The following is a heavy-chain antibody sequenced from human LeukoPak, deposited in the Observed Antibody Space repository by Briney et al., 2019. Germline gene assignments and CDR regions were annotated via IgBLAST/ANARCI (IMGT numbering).Heavy chain of an antibody. CDR1: GYTFTGHY. J-gene: IGHJ5*01. V-gene: IGHV1-2*02. CDR2: INPNSGGT. D-gene: IGHD5-12*01. CDR3: ARDSGVVPTTGGAYNWFDS. Sequence: ASVKVSCKASGYTFTGHYIHWVRQAPGQGLEWMGWINPNSGGTYYVQKFQGRVTMTRDTSISTAYMDLSRLTSDDTAFFYCARDSGVVPTTGGAYNWFDSWGQGTLVTVSS.